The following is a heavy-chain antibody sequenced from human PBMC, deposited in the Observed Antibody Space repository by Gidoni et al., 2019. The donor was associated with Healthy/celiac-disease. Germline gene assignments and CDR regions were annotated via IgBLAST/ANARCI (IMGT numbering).Heavy chain of an antibody. CDR1: GFTFSSYA. Sequence: EVQLLESGGGLVQPGGSLRLSSAASGFTFSSYAMSWVRQAPGKGLEWVSAISGSCGSTYYADSVKGRFTTSRDNSKNTLYLQMNSLRAEDTAVYYCAKDSATHTIVGVVIDYWGQGTLVTVSS. V-gene: IGHV3-23*01. CDR2: ISGSCGST. J-gene: IGHJ4*02. CDR3: AKDSATHTIVGVVIDY. D-gene: IGHD3-3*01.